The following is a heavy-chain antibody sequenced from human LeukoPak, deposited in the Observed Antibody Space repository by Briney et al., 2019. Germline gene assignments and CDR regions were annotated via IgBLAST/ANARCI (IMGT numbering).Heavy chain of an antibody. Sequence: PSETLSLTCTVSGASISPYYWSWIRQPPGKGLEWIGYIFYTGSTNYSPSLKSRVTISVDKSKNQFSLKLSSVTAADTAVYYCAREYTLYRSGWFLDYWGQGTVVTVSS. D-gene: IGHD6-19*01. J-gene: IGHJ4*02. V-gene: IGHV4-59*12. CDR2: IFYTGST. CDR3: AREYTLYRSGWFLDY. CDR1: GASISPYY.